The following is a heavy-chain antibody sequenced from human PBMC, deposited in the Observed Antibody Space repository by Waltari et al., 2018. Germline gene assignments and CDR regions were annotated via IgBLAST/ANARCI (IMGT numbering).Heavy chain of an antibody. J-gene: IGHJ4*02. V-gene: IGHV1-58*01. CDR2: IVVGSGNT. CDR3: AAWGYSSSWYFDY. CDR1: GFTFTSSA. D-gene: IGHD6-13*01. Sequence: QMQLVQSGPEVKKPGTSVKVYCKASGFTFTSSAVQWVRQARGQRLEWIGWIVVGSGNTNYAQKFQERVTITRDMSTITAYMELSSLRSEDTAVYYCAAWGYSSSWYFDYWGQGTLVTVSS.